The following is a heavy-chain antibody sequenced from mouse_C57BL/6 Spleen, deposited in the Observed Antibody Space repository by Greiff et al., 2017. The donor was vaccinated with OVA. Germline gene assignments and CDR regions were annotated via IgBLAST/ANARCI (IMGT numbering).Heavy chain of an antibody. D-gene: IGHD1-1*01. V-gene: IGHV1-82*01. Sequence: QVQLKQSGPELVKPGASVKISCKASGYAFSSSWMNWVKQRPGKGLEWIGRIYPGDGDTNYNGKFKGKATLTADKSSSTAYMQLSSLTSEDSAVYFCARDYGSRRDYFDYWGQGTTLTVSS. CDR1: GYAFSSSW. CDR2: IYPGDGDT. CDR3: ARDYGSRRDYFDY. J-gene: IGHJ2*01.